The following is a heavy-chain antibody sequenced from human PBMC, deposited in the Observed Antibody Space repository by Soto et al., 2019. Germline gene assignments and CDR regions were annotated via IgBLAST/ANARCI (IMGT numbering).Heavy chain of an antibody. V-gene: IGHV1-18*01. CDR3: ARVNTVLRYFDWPQHLDY. CDR1: GYTFTSYG. CDR2: ISAYNGNT. J-gene: IGHJ4*02. D-gene: IGHD3-9*01. Sequence: ASVKXSCKASGYTFTSYGISWVRQAPGQGLEWMGWISAYNGNTNYAQKLQGRVTMTTDTSTSTAYMELRSLRSDDAAVYYCARVNTVLRYFDWPQHLDYWGPGTLVTVSS.